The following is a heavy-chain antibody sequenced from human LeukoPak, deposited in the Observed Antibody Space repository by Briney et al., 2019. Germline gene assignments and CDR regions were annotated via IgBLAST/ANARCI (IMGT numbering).Heavy chain of an antibody. J-gene: IGHJ4*02. CDR3: ARSKKDTVILTPFDY. D-gene: IGHD5-18*01. CDR2: INHSGST. Sequence: SETLSLTCAVYGGSFSGYYWSWIRQPPGKGLEWIGEINHSGSTNYNPSLKSRVTISVDTSKNQFSLKLSSVTAADTAVYYCARSKKDTVILTPFDYWGQGTLVTVSS. CDR1: GGSFSGYY. V-gene: IGHV4-34*01.